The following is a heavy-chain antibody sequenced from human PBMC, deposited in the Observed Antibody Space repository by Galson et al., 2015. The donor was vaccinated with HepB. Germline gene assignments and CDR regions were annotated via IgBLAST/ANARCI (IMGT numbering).Heavy chain of an antibody. Sequence: ETLSLTCTVSGGSISSSSYYWGWIRQPPGKGLEWIGSIYYSGSTYYNPSLKSRVTISVDTSKNQFSLKLSSVTAADTAVYYCARHWEGGNYYTYYFDYWGQGTLVTVSS. J-gene: IGHJ4*02. D-gene: IGHD1-26*01. CDR1: GGSISSSSYY. CDR2: IYYSGST. CDR3: ARHWEGGNYYTYYFDY. V-gene: IGHV4-39*01.